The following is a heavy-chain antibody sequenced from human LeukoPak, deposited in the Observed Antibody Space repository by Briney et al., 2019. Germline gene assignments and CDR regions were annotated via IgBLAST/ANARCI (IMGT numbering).Heavy chain of an antibody. Sequence: GRSLRLSCAASGFTSSSYGMHCVRQAPGKGLEYVSAISSNGGSTYYANSVKGRFTISRDNSKNTLYLQMGSLRAEDMAVYYCARESVAGQYYYYYMDVWGKGTTVTVSS. CDR2: ISSNGGST. J-gene: IGHJ6*03. D-gene: IGHD6-19*01. CDR1: GFTSSSYG. CDR3: ARESVAGQYYYYYMDV. V-gene: IGHV3-64*01.